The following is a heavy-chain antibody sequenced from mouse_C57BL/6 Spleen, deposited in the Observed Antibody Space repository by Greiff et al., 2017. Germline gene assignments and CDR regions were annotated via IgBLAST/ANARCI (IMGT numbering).Heavy chain of an antibody. J-gene: IGHJ4*01. Sequence: QVQLQQPGAELVKPGASVKLSCKASGYTFTSYWMHWVKQRPGRGLEWIGRIDPNSGGTKYNEKFKSKATLTVDKPSSTAYMQLSSLTSEDSAVYYCATLRGSSLYYAMDYWGQGTSVTVSS. D-gene: IGHD1-1*01. CDR2: IDPNSGGT. V-gene: IGHV1-72*01. CDR1: GYTFTSYW. CDR3: ATLRGSSLYYAMDY.